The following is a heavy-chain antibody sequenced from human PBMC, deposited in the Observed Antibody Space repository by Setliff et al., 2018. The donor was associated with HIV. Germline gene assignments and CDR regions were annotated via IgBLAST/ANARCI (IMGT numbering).Heavy chain of an antibody. Sequence: KTSETLSLTCTVSGGSISSGSYYWSWIRQPAGKGLEWIGHIYTSGSTNYNPSLKSRVTISLDTSKNQFSLKLSSVTAADTAVYYCARRQEGSPEKWLQTLGAFDIWGQGTLVTVSS. D-gene: IGHD5-12*01. CDR2: IYTSGST. J-gene: IGHJ3*02. CDR3: ARRQEGSPEKWLQTLGAFDI. V-gene: IGHV4-61*09. CDR1: GGSISSGSYY.